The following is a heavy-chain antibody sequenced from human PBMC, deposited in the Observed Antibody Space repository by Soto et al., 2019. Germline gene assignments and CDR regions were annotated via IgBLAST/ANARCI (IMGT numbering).Heavy chain of an antibody. J-gene: IGHJ4*02. D-gene: IGHD6-13*01. CDR1: GFTCSRYW. V-gene: IGHV3-7*05. CDR2: IKQDGSEK. Sequence: GRSVRLSCAAYGFTCSRYWMSWVGQAPGKGREWVANIKQDGSEKNYVDSVKGRFTISRDNAKNLLYLQMNSLRAEDTVVYYCARGQQMVFWGQGTLVTVSS. CDR3: ARGQQMVF.